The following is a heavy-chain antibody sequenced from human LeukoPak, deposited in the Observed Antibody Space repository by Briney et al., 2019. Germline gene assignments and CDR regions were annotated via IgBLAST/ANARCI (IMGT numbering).Heavy chain of an antibody. Sequence: GRSLRLSCAASGFTFDDYAMHWVRQAPGKGLEWVSGISWNSGSIGYADSVKGRFTISRDNAKNSLYLQMNSLRAEDTALYYCKKFWFGGIVFNIGGKGKMDTV. V-gene: IGHV3-9*01. CDR3: KKFWFGGIVFNI. J-gene: IGHJ3*02. CDR1: GFTFDDYA. D-gene: IGHD3-10*01. CDR2: ISWNSGSI.